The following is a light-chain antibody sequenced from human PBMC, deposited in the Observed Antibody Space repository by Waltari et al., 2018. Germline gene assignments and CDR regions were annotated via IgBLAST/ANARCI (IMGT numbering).Light chain of an antibody. Sequence: QSALTQPPSASGSPGQSVTIPCSGTRIAVGHYKYVSWYQYYPCKAPNLILYEVNKRPSGVPDRFYGSRSGSTAFLTVSGLQADDEAVYFCFSYAGSNTYVFGSGTTVTVL. V-gene: IGLV2-8*01. J-gene: IGLJ1*01. CDR1: RIAVGHYKY. CDR2: EVN. CDR3: FSYAGSNTYV.